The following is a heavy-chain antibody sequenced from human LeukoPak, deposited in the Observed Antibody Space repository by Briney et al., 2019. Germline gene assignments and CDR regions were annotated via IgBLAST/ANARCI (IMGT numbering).Heavy chain of an antibody. D-gene: IGHD3-10*01. V-gene: IGHV1-69*04. Sequence: SVTVSCKASGGTFSSYAISWVRQAPGQGLEWMGRIIPILGIANYAQRFQGRVTITADKSTSTAYMELSSLRSEDTAVYYCASRDYYGSGSYYNGREAFDIWGQGTMVTVSS. J-gene: IGHJ3*02. CDR3: ASRDYYGSGSYYNGREAFDI. CDR2: IIPILGIA. CDR1: GGTFSSYA.